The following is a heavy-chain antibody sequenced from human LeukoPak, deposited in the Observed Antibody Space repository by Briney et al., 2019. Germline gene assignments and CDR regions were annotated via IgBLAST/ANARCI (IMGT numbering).Heavy chain of an antibody. J-gene: IGHJ4*02. CDR2: ISYDGSNK. D-gene: IGHD4-17*01. Sequence: GGSLRLSCAASGFTFSSYAMHWVRQAPGKGLEWVAVISYDGSNKYYADSVKGRFTISRDNSKNTLYLQMNSRRAEDTAVYYCARVGANYGDYRGGLDYWGQGTLVTVSS. V-gene: IGHV3-30*04. CDR3: ARVGANYGDYRGGLDY. CDR1: GFTFSSYA.